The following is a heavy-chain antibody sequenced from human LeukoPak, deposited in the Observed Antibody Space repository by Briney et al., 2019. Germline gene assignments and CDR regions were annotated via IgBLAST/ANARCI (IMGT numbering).Heavy chain of an antibody. J-gene: IGHJ2*01. V-gene: IGHV3-23*01. CDR1: GFSFNSYA. CDR3: AKAQGYFDL. CDR2: IGGSGYST. Sequence: GGSLRLSCACSGFSFNSYAMSWVRQAPGKGLEWVSTIGGSGYSTNYADSVKGRFTISRDNSKNTLYLQMSSLRAEDTAVYYCAKAQGYFDLWGRGTLVTVSS.